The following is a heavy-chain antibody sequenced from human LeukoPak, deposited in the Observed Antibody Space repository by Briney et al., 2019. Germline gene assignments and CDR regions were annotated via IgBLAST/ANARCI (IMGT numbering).Heavy chain of an antibody. V-gene: IGHV3-9*01. CDR3: AKDTRRDYYGSGIFDY. Sequence: GGSLRLSCAASGFTFDDYAMHWVRQAPGKGLEWVSGISWNSGSIGYADSVKGRFTISRDNAKNSLYLQMNSLRAEGTALYYCAKDTRRDYYGSGIFDYWGQGTLVTVSS. D-gene: IGHD3-10*01. CDR1: GFTFDDYA. J-gene: IGHJ4*02. CDR2: ISWNSGSI.